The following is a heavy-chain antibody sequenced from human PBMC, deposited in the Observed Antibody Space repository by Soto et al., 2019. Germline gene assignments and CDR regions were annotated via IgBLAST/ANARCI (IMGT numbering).Heavy chain of an antibody. CDR2: ISGSGGST. Sequence: GGSLRLSCAASGFTFSSYAMSWVRQAPGKGLEWVSAISGSGGSTYYADSVKGRFTISRDNSKNTLYLQMNSLRAEDTAVYYCAKDLWMAIAVAQFDYWGQGTLVTVSS. V-gene: IGHV3-23*01. CDR1: GFTFSSYA. J-gene: IGHJ4*02. CDR3: AKDLWMAIAVAQFDY. D-gene: IGHD6-19*01.